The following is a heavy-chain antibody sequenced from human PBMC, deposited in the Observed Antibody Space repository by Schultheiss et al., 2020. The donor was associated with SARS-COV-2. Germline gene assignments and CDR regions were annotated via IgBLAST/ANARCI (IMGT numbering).Heavy chain of an antibody. D-gene: IGHD3-10*01. Sequence: GESLKISCVGSGFYFDSYAMTWVRQAPGKGLEAVSTINLSGESTYYATSVKGRFTISRDNSKNTVYLQMNSLRADDTAVYYCARLWGDRGMDVWGQGTTVTVSS. CDR3: ARLWGDRGMDV. V-gene: IGHV3-23*01. J-gene: IGHJ6*02. CDR2: INLSGEST. CDR1: GFYFDSYA.